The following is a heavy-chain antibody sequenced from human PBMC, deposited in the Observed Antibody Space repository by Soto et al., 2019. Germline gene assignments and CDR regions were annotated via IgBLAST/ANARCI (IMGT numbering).Heavy chain of an antibody. D-gene: IGHD6-19*01. CDR3: ARDQSGIGWYVDWFDP. V-gene: IGHV1-3*01. Sequence: QGQLMQSGAEVKKPGASVKVSCKASGYTFSSHAIHWMRQAPGQRLEWMGWINAGNGNTYYSEKFKGRVSLTRDTVATTVYMELTSLTSEDTGVYYCARDQSGIGWYVDWFDPWGQGTLVTVSS. CDR2: INAGNGNT. CDR1: GYTFSSHA. J-gene: IGHJ5*02.